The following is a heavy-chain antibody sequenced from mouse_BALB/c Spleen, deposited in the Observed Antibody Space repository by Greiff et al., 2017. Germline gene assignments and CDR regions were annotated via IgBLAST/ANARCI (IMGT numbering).Heavy chain of an antibody. CDR1: GFTFSSYG. Sequence: VKLVESGGGLVQPGGSLKLSCAASGFTFSSYGMSWVRQTPDKRLELVATINSNGGSTYYPDSVKGRFTISRDNAKNTLYLQMSSLKSEDTAMYYCARVLQYYFDYWGQGTTLTVSS. J-gene: IGHJ2*01. CDR2: INSNGGST. V-gene: IGHV5-6-3*01. CDR3: ARVLQYYFDY.